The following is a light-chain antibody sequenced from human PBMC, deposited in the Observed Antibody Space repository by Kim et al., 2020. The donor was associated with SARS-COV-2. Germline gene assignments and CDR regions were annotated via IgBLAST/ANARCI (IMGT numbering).Light chain of an antibody. CDR3: SSYTSSSTLV. Sequence: GQSITSSCTGTSSDVGRYNYVSWYQQHPGTAPRLMIYDVTRRPSGVSDRFSGSKSGNTASLTISGLQAEDEAVYYCSSYTSSSTLVFGGGTQLTVL. J-gene: IGLJ2*01. CDR2: DVT. CDR1: SSDVGRYNY. V-gene: IGLV2-14*03.